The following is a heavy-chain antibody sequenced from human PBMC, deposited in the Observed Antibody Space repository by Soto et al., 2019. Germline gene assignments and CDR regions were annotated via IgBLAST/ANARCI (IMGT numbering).Heavy chain of an antibody. J-gene: IGHJ6*03. CDR3: AREASQYYYGSGEPPFGYYYYVDV. Sequence: QVQLQESGPGLVKPSQTLSLTCTVSGGSISSGGYYWSWIRQHPGKGLEWIGYIYYSGSTYYNPFFKIRVTISLDTSNNQFSLKLSSVTAADTAVYYCAREASQYYYGSGEPPFGYYYYVDVWGKGTTVTVSS. CDR1: GGSISSGGYY. V-gene: IGHV4-31*03. CDR2: IYYSGST. D-gene: IGHD3-10*01.